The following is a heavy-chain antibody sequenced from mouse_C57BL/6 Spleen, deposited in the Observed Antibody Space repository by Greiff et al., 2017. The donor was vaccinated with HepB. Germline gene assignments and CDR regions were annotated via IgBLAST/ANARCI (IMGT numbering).Heavy chain of an antibody. CDR1: GYAFSSSW. V-gene: IGHV1-82*01. Sequence: QVQLKESGPELVKPGASVKISCKASGYAFSSSWMNWVKQRPGKGLEWIGRIYPGDGDTNYNGKFKGKATLTADKSSSTAYMQLSSLTSEDSAVYFCARLRGWYFDVWGTGTTVTVSS. J-gene: IGHJ1*03. CDR2: IYPGDGDT. CDR3: ARLRGWYFDV. D-gene: IGHD2-12*01.